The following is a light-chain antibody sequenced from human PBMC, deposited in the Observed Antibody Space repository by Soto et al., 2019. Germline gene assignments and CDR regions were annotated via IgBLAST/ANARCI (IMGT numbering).Light chain of an antibody. CDR3: GTWDSSLSAGWV. J-gene: IGLJ3*02. CDR2: ENN. CDR1: SSNIGNNY. Sequence: QSVLTQPPSVSAAPGQKVTTSCSGSSSNIGNNYVSWYQQLPGTAPKLLIYENNKRPSGIPDRFSGSKSGTSATLGITGLQTGDEADYYCGTWDSSLSAGWVFGGGTKVTVL. V-gene: IGLV1-51*02.